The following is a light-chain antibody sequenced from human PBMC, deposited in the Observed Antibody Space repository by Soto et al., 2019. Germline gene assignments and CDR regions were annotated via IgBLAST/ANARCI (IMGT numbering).Light chain of an antibody. CDR2: EGI. J-gene: IGLJ1*01. Sequence: QSLLTQPACLSLPPGQSITMSCIGTSSNIWGYNVVSLYQQHPGKAPKGLVYEGIKRPSGVSDRLSGSTSGSTASLTISGLQAEDEAEYYCCSYLGATTYVFGSGTKVTVL. CDR1: SSNIWGYNV. V-gene: IGLV2-23*01. CDR3: CSYLGATTYV.